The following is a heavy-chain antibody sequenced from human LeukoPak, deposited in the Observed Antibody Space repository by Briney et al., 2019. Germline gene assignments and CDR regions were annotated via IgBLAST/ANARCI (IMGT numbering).Heavy chain of an antibody. D-gene: IGHD3-10*01. V-gene: IGHV3-64*01. CDR2: ISSNGGST. CDR3: TKEGLPSGTSWSAWFDP. Sequence: PGGSLRLSCAASGFTFSSYAMHWVRQAPGKGLEYVSAISSNGGSTYYANSVKGRFTISRDNSKNTLYLQMNSLRPEDTAVYYCTKEGLPSGTSWSAWFDPWGQGTLVTVSS. CDR1: GFTFSSYA. J-gene: IGHJ5*02.